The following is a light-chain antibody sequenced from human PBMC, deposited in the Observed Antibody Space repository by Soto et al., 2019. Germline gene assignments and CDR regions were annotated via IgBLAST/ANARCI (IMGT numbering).Light chain of an antibody. CDR2: EVS. CDR3: TSYTTSRISV. Sequence: QSALTQPASVSGSPGQSITISCTGSSGDVGHYNYVSWYQQHPGKAPKLMIYEVSNRPSGVSNRFSGSKSGNTASLIISGLQAEDEADYYCTSYTTSRISVFGGGTKLTVL. J-gene: IGLJ3*02. CDR1: SGDVGHYNY. V-gene: IGLV2-14*01.